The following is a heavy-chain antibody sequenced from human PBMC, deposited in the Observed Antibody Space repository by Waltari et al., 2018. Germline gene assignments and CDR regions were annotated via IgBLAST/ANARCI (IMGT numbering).Heavy chain of an antibody. CDR1: GFTFSDQG. D-gene: IGHD4-17*01. CDR3: ASMATTSDFDY. Sequence: QVQLVESGGGVVQPGRSLRLSCVASGFTFSDQGMLWVRQASGMGLGGVSLIWHDGSYKYYADSVKGRFSISRDNSKNMVYLQMNGLRAEDTAVYFCASMATTSDFDYWGQGALVTVSS. V-gene: IGHV3-33*01. CDR2: IWHDGSYK. J-gene: IGHJ4*02.